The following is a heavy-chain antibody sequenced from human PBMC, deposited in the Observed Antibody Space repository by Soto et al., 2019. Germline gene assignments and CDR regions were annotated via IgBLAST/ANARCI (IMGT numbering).Heavy chain of an antibody. CDR2: ISAYNGNT. J-gene: IGHJ6*02. CDR3: ARDGYSYGFYYYYGMDV. Sequence: QVQLVQSGAEVKKPGASVKVSCKASGYTFTSYGISWVRQAPGQGLEWMGWISAYNGNTNYAQKLQGRVTMTTDTSTRTAYMELRRLRSDDTAVYYCARDGYSYGFYYYYGMDVWGQGTTVTVSS. D-gene: IGHD5-18*01. V-gene: IGHV1-18*01. CDR1: GYTFTSYG.